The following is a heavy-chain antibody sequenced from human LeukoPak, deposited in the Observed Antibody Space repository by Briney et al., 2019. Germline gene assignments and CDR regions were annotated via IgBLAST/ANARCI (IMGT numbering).Heavy chain of an antibody. Sequence: GWSLRLSCSACGFTFSNYPMHWVRQGPGKGLEYVAAISSNGGSTYYADSVKGRFTISRDDSKNTVYLQMSTLRAEDRAVYYGVQLSRGYYSSRWGEGTLVTVTS. V-gene: IGHV3-64D*09. CDR3: VQLSRGYYSSR. CDR2: ISSNGGST. CDR1: GFTFSNYP. D-gene: IGHD3-22*01. J-gene: IGHJ4*02.